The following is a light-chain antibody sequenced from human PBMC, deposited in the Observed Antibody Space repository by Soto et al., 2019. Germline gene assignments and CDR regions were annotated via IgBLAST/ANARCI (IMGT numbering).Light chain of an antibody. Sequence: QSALTQPPSASGSPGQSVTISCTGTSSDVGGDNYVSWYQQHPGKAPKLMIYEVIKRPSGVPDRFSGSKSGNTASLTVSGLQAEDEADYYCSSYAGSNVLFGGGTQLTVL. CDR3: SSYAGSNVL. V-gene: IGLV2-8*01. J-gene: IGLJ2*01. CDR1: SSDVGGDNY. CDR2: EVI.